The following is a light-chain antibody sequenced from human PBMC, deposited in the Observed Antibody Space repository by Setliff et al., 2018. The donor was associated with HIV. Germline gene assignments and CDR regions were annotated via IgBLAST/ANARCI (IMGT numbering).Light chain of an antibody. Sequence: QSVLTQPPSVSGAPGQRVTISCTGSSSNIGTGYDVHWYQQLPGTAPKLLIHDNNNRPSGVPDRFSGSKSGTPASLAITGLQAEDEADYYCQSYDSSLSGFVFGRGTKVTVL. CDR2: DNN. CDR1: SSNIGTGYD. J-gene: IGLJ1*01. V-gene: IGLV1-40*01. CDR3: QSYDSSLSGFV.